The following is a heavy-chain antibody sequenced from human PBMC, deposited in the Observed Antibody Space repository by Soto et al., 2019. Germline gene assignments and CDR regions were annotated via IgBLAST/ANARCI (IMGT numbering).Heavy chain of an antibody. Sequence: GASVKVSCKASGYTFTSYGISWVRQAPGQELEWMGWISAYNGNTNYAQKLQGRVTMTTDTSTSTAYMELRSLRSDDTAVYYCARDVAGAIGGYYYYGMDVWGQGTTVTVSS. CDR2: ISAYNGNT. CDR3: ARDVAGAIGGYYYYGMDV. V-gene: IGHV1-18*04. D-gene: IGHD1-26*01. CDR1: GYTFTSYG. J-gene: IGHJ6*02.